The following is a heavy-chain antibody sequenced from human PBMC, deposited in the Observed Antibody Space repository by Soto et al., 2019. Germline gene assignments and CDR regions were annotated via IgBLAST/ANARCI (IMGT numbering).Heavy chain of an antibody. V-gene: IGHV1-58*01. J-gene: IGHJ4*02. D-gene: IGHD3-22*01. CDR1: GFTFTSSA. Sequence: VASVKVSCKASGFTFTSSAVQWVRQARGQRLEWIGWIVVGSGNTNYAQKFQERVTITRDMSTSTAYMELSSLRSEDTAVYYCAADYYDSSGYYGASYFDYWGQGTLVTVSS. CDR3: AADYYDSSGYYGASYFDY. CDR2: IVVGSGNT.